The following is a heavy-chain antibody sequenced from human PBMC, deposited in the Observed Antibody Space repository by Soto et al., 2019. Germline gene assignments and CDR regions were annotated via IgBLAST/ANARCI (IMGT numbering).Heavy chain of an antibody. CDR1: GFTFSSYA. Sequence: PGGSLRLSCAASGFTFSSYAMHWVRQAPGKGLEYVSAISSNWGSTYYANSVKGRFTISRDNSKNTLYLQMGSLRAEDMAVYYCAKGRSTRPNEEFDPWGQGTLVTVSS. CDR3: AKGRSTRPNEEFDP. CDR2: ISSNWGST. D-gene: IGHD4-17*01. J-gene: IGHJ5*02. V-gene: IGHV3-64*01.